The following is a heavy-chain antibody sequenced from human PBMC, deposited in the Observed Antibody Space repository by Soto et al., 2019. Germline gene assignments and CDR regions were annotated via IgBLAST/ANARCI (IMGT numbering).Heavy chain of an antibody. J-gene: IGHJ4*02. CDR1: GGTFSSYA. V-gene: IGHV1-69*13. Sequence: ASVKVSCKASGGTFSSYAISWVRQAPGQGLEWMGGIIPIFGTANYAQKFQGRVTITADESTSTAYMELSSLRSEDTAVYYCARVRYPNDLYYFDYWGQGTLVTVSA. D-gene: IGHD1-1*01. CDR3: ARVRYPNDLYYFDY. CDR2: IIPIFGTA.